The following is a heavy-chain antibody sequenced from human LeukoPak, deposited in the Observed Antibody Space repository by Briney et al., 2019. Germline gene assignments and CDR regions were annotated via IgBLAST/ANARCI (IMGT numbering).Heavy chain of an antibody. V-gene: IGHV3-74*01. CDR2: INSDGSST. CDR1: GFTLSSYS. J-gene: IGHJ4*02. D-gene: IGHD1-26*01. Sequence: GGSLRLSCAASGFTLSSYSMNSVRQAPGKGLVWVSRINSDGSSTTYADSVKGRFTISRDNAKNTLYLQMNSLRAEDTAVYYCARGLPWGAFDYWGQGTLVTVSS. CDR3: ARGLPWGAFDY.